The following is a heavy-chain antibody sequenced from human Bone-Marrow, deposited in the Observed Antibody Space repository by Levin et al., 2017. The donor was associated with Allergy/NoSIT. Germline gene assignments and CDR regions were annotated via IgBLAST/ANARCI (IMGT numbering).Heavy chain of an antibody. CDR1: GGTISSSSYH. V-gene: IGHV4-39*01. CDR2: IYYGGDT. D-gene: IGHD3-3*01. J-gene: IGHJ6*02. Sequence: SETLSLTCSVSGGTISSSSYHWGWIRQAPGTGLEWIASIYYGGDTYYNPSVKSRVTMSVDRSKNQFSLNLTSVTAADTAVYYCAGLGRPGNFFYHYGTDVWGQGNTVTVSS. CDR3: AGLGRPGNFFYHYGTDV.